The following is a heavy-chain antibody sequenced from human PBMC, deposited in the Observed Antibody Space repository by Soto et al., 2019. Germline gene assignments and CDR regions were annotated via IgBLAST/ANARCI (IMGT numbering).Heavy chain of an antibody. J-gene: IGHJ5*02. CDR2: ISAYIGNT. V-gene: IGHV1-18*01. D-gene: IGHD6-19*01. CDR1: GYTFTISR. Sequence: ASVKFSSKASGYTFTISRISWVRQAPGQGLEWMGWISAYIGNTNYAQKLQGRVSMTTDTSTSTAYMELRSLRSDDAAVYYYARGKAVAGTSQNNCFDPWGQGTLVTVSS. CDR3: ARGKAVAGTSQNNCFDP.